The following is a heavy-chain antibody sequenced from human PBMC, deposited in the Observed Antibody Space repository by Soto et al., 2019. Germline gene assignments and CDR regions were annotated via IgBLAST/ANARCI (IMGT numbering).Heavy chain of an antibody. V-gene: IGHV4-59*01. J-gene: IGHJ4*02. CDR1: GGSISSYY. CDR3: ARLVEMATTYFDY. D-gene: IGHD5-12*01. Sequence: SETLSLTCTVSGGSISSYYWSWIRQPPGKGLEWIGYIYYSGSTNYNPSLKSRVTISVDTSKNQFSLKLSSVTAADTAVYYCARLVEMATTYFDYWGQGTLVTVSS. CDR2: IYYSGST.